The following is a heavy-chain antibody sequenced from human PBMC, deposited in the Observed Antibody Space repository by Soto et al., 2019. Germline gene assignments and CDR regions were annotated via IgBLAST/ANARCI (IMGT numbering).Heavy chain of an antibody. V-gene: IGHV1-24*01. Sequence: ASVKVSCKASGYTFKSYAMHWVRQAPGQRLEWMGRFDPEDGERVYGKSFQGRITMTEDTSTNTAYMELNSLRSEDTAMYYCVIRAVILSYWAQGTPVTVSS. CDR3: VIRAVILSY. CDR1: GYTFKSYA. CDR2: FDPEDGER. J-gene: IGHJ4*02. D-gene: IGHD3-10*01.